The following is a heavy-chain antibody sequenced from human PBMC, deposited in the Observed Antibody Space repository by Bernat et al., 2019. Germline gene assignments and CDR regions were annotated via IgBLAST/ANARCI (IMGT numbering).Heavy chain of an antibody. J-gene: IGHJ6*02. D-gene: IGHD4-23*01. CDR3: TRRQSQGGNSVRGNYYGMDV. CDR2: IRSKANSYAT. Sequence: EVQLVESGGGLVQPGGSLKLSCAASGFTFSGSAMHWVRQASGKGLEWVGRIRSKANSYATAYAASVKGRFTISRDDSKNTAYLQMNSLKTEDTAVYYCTRRQSQGGNSVRGNYYGMDVWGQGTTVTVSS. V-gene: IGHV3-73*01. CDR1: GFTFSGSA.